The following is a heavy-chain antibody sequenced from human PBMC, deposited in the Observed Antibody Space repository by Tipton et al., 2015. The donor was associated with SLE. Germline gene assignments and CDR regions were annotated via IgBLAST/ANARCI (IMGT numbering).Heavy chain of an antibody. V-gene: IGHV4-31*03. CDR1: GGSISSGGYY. Sequence: LRLSCTVSGGSISSGGYYWSWIRRHPGKGLEWIGYIYYSGSTYYNPSLKSRVTISVDTSKNQFSLKLSSVTAADTAVYYCARGLYYYDSSGYYRDAFDIWGQGTMVTVSS. J-gene: IGHJ3*02. CDR3: ARGLYYYDSSGYYRDAFDI. D-gene: IGHD3-22*01. CDR2: IYYSGST.